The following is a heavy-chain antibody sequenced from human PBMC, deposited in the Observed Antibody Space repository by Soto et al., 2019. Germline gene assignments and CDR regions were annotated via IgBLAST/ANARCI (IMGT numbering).Heavy chain of an antibody. J-gene: IGHJ4*02. CDR2: ISSNGGST. V-gene: IGHV3-64*01. CDR3: ARGDGYNLVDY. Sequence: GGSLRLSCAASGFTFSSYAMHWVRQAPGKGLEYVSAISSNGGSTYYANSVKGRFTISRDNSRNTLYLQMGSLRAEDMAVYYCARGDGYNLVDYWGQGTLVTSPQ. CDR1: GFTFSSYA. D-gene: IGHD5-12*01.